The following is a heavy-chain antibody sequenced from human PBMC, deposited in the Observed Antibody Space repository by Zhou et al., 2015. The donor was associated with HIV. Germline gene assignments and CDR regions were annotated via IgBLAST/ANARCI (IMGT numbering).Heavy chain of an antibody. D-gene: IGHD3-10*01. V-gene: IGHV1-69*01. CDR1: GGTFSSYA. J-gene: IGHJ4*02. CDR3: ARGNYYGSGSYSPFDY. Sequence: QVQLVQSGAEVKKPGSSVKVSCKASGGTFSSYAISWVRQAPGQGLEWMGGIIPIFGTANYAQKFQGRVTITADESTSTAYMELSSLRSEDTAVYYCARGNYYGSGSYSPFDYWGQGTLVTVSS. CDR2: IIPIFGTA.